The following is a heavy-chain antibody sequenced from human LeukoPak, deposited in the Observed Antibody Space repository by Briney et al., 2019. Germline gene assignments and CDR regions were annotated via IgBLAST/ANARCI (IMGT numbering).Heavy chain of an antibody. V-gene: IGHV1-46*01. CDR3: AKETPNTGWFDP. Sequence: ASVKVSCTASGHTSTTYYVHLVRQAPGQGLEWMGVINPSGDGTNYPQRFQGRVTLTRDTSTSTVYMELSSLRSEDTAIYYCAKETPNTGWFDPWGQGTLVTVSS. J-gene: IGHJ5*02. CDR2: INPSGDGT. CDR1: GHTSTTYY. D-gene: IGHD1-14*01.